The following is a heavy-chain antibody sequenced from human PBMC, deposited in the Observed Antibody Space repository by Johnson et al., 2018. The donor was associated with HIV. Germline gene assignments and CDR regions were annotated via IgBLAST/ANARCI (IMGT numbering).Heavy chain of an antibody. CDR2: ISYDGGNK. D-gene: IGHD3-22*01. Sequence: QVQLVESGGGVVQPGRSLRLSCAASGFTFSSYAMHWVRQAPGKGLEWVAVISYDGGNKYYTDSVKGRFTISRDNAKNFLYLQMNSLRAEDTAVYYCARGLRSGIVVVYDAFDIWGQGTMVTVSS. J-gene: IGHJ3*02. V-gene: IGHV3-30*04. CDR1: GFTFSSYA. CDR3: ARGLRSGIVVVYDAFDI.